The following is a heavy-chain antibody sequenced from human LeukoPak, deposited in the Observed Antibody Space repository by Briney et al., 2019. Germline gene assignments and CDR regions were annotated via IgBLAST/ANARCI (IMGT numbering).Heavy chain of an antibody. J-gene: IGHJ6*02. CDR3: SLWSGYYHYYYYYGMDV. D-gene: IGHD3-3*01. Sequence: SVKVSCKASGGTFSSYAISWVRQAPGQGLEWMGGIIPIFGTANYAQKFQGRVTITADESTSTAYMELSSLRSEDTAMYYCSLWSGYYHYYYYYGMDVWGQGTTVTVSS. V-gene: IGHV1-69*13. CDR2: IIPIFGTA. CDR1: GGTFSSYA.